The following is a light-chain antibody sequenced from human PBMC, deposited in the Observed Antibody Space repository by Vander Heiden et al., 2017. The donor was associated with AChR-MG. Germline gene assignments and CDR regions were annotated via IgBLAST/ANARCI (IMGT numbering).Light chain of an antibody. Sequence: DIQMTQFPSSLSASVGDTVTLTCRASQTITEYVNWYQQKPGKAPKLLIYHSSSLHRGVPSRFSGSESGTEFTLTINSLQPEDSATYYCQQSHTTPWTFGQGTKVEIK. CDR3: QQSHTTPWT. CDR1: QTITEY. J-gene: IGKJ1*01. V-gene: IGKV1-39*01. CDR2: HSS.